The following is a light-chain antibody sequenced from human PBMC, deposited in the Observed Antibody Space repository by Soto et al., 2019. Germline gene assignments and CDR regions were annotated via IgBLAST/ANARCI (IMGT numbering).Light chain of an antibody. J-gene: IGKJ1*01. CDR2: GAS. V-gene: IGKV3-20*01. CDR3: QQYGSSPT. CDR1: QSVSSY. Sequence: DIVLTQSPGTLSLSPGERATISCRASQSVSSYLAWYQQKPGKAPRLLIYGASSRATGIPDRFSGTGSGTDFTLTIRRMEPEDFAVYYCQQYGSSPTFCQGTKVDIK.